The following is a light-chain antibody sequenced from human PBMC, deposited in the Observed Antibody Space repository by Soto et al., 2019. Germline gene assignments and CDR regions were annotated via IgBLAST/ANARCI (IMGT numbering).Light chain of an antibody. CDR2: DVS. CDR1: SSDVGRYNY. J-gene: IGLJ1*01. CDR3: CSYAGSYTVYV. V-gene: IGLV2-11*01. Sequence: QSVLTQPRSVSGSPGQSVTISCTGTSSDVGRYNYVSWYQQHPGKAPKLMIYDVSKRPSGVPDRFSGSKSGNTASLTISGLQAEDEADYYCCSYAGSYTVYVFGTGTKLTVL.